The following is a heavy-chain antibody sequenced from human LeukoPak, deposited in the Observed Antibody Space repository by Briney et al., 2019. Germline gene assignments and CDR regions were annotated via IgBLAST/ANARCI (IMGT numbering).Heavy chain of an antibody. J-gene: IGHJ4*02. CDR1: GGSFSGYY. D-gene: IGHD6-19*01. Sequence: SETLSLTCAVYGGSFSGYYWSWIRQPPGKGLEWIGEINHSGSTNYNPSLKSRVTISVDTSKDQFSLKLSSMTAADTAVYYCAISTYSSGWGGFDYWGQGTLVTVSS. CDR2: INHSGST. CDR3: AISTYSSGWGGFDY. V-gene: IGHV4-34*01.